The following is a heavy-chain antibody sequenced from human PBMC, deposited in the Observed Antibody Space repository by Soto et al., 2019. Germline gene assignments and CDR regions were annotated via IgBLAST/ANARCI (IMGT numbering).Heavy chain of an antibody. Sequence: QGQLEQSGSEVKEPGASVKLSCKSSGGIFDNYASVWVRQAPGQGIEGVGGIIQVFGTPRDSDLLRGRVTITADKSTSTVYLELRGLRSDDTGVHYCARHLSDFVWGSYRLGGQGTLVTVPS. CDR1: GGIFDNYA. D-gene: IGHD3-16*02. V-gene: IGHV1-69*06. J-gene: IGHJ4*02. CDR3: ARHLSDFVWGSYRL. CDR2: IIQVFGTP.